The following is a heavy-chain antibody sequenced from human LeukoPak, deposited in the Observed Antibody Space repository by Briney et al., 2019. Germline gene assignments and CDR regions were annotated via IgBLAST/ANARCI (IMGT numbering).Heavy chain of an antibody. D-gene: IGHD5-18*01. CDR3: ARNRSPGGGYSYGYDAFYI. Sequence: GGSLRLSCAASGFTFSSYSMNWVRQAPGKGLEWVSSISSSTSYIYYADSVKGRFTISRDNAKNSLYLQMNSLRAEDTAVYYCARNRSPGGGYSYGYDAFYIWGQGTMVTVSS. CDR1: GFTFSSYS. V-gene: IGHV3-21*01. CDR2: ISSSTSYI. J-gene: IGHJ3*02.